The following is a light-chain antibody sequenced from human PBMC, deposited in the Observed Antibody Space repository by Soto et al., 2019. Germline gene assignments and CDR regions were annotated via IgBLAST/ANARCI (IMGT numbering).Light chain of an antibody. V-gene: IGKV3D-15*01. CDR3: QQYNNWPRIT. J-gene: IGKJ5*01. Sequence: EIVFTQSPGTLSLSPGERATVSCRASQSVTGSYLAWYQQKPGQAPRLLIYGAFNRAGGIPDRFSGSGSGTEFTLTISSLQSEDFAVYYCQQYNNWPRITFGQGTRREIK. CDR2: GAF. CDR1: QSVTGSY.